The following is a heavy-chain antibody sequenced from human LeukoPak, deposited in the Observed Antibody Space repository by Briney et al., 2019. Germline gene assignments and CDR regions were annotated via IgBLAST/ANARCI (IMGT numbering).Heavy chain of an antibody. D-gene: IGHD6-13*01. Sequence: SETLSLTCAVYGGSFSGYYWSWIRQPPGEGLEWIGEINHSGSTNYNPSLKSRVTISVDTSKNQFSLKLSSVTAADTAVYYCARGIAAAGIRFDPWGQGTLVTVSS. J-gene: IGHJ5*02. CDR1: GGSFSGYY. V-gene: IGHV4-34*01. CDR3: ARGIAAAGIRFDP. CDR2: INHSGST.